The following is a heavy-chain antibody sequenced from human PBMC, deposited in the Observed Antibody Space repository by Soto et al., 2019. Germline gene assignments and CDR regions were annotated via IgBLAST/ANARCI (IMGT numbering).Heavy chain of an antibody. Sequence: GGSLRLSCAASGFTFSSYGMHWVRQAPGKGLEWVAVIWYDGSNKYYADSVKGRFTISRDNSKNTLYLQMNSLRAEDTAVYYCARDRDVKQWLVWGLDYWGQGTLVTVSS. D-gene: IGHD6-19*01. CDR3: ARDRDVKQWLVWGLDY. CDR1: GFTFSSYG. CDR2: IWYDGSNK. J-gene: IGHJ4*02. V-gene: IGHV3-33*01.